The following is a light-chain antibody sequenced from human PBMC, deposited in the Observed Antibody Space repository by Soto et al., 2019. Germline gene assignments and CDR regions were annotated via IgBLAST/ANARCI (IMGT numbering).Light chain of an antibody. CDR3: QQYGSSPQT. J-gene: IGKJ1*01. Sequence: ESVLTQSPGTLSLSPVERATLSCRASQSVSSNHLAWYQQKRGQPPRLLIYGASSRATDTPGRFSGSGSGTDFTLTITRLEPEDFAVYYCQQYGSSPQTFGQGTKVDI. CDR1: QSVSSNH. V-gene: IGKV3-20*01. CDR2: GAS.